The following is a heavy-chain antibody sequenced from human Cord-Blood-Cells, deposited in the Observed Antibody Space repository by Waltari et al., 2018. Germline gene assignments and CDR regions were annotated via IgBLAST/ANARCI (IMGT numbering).Heavy chain of an antibody. J-gene: IGHJ4*02. Sequence: EVQLVVSGGGVVQPVGSLRLSCAASGFTFSSYDMPRVRQATGKGLEWVSAIGTAGDTYYPGSVKGRFTISREKAKNSLYLQMNSLRAGDTAVYYCARAGDQLGPGIDYWGQGTLVTVSS. CDR1: GFTFSSYD. CDR2: IGTAGDT. CDR3: ARAGDQLGPGIDY. D-gene: IGHD1-1*01. V-gene: IGHV3-13*01.